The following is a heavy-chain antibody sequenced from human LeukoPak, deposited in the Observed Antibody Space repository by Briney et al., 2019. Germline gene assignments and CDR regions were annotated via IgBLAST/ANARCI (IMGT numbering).Heavy chain of an antibody. CDR2: INSDSGFA. V-gene: IGHV1-2*02. J-gene: IGHJ5*02. CDR3: ARNFDMKGFDP. D-gene: IGHD3-9*01. CDR1: GYTFTGYY. Sequence: ASVKVSCKASGYTFTGYYMNWVRQAPGQGLEWMGWINSDSGFAKYAQKFQGRVTMTRDTSITTVYMDLTRLTSDDTAVYYCARNFDMKGFDPWGQGTLVTVSS.